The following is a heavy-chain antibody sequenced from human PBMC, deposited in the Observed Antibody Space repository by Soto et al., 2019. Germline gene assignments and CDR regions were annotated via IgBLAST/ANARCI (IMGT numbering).Heavy chain of an antibody. J-gene: IGHJ4*02. CDR3: ARHGYNYGGGYFDY. V-gene: IGHV3-66*04. CDR2: IYSGGST. D-gene: IGHD5-18*01. CDR1: GVTVSSNY. Sequence: EVQLVESGGGLVQPGGSLRLSCAASGVTVSSNYMSWVRQAPGKGLEWVSVIYSGGSTYYADSVKGRFTISRDNSKNTLYLQRNSLRAEDTAVYYRARHGYNYGGGYFDYWGQGTLVTVSS.